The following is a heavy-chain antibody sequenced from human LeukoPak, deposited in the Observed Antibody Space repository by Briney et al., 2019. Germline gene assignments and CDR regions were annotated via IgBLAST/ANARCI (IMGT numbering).Heavy chain of an antibody. CDR1: GFTFSSYG. CDR2: ISHDGRGQ. V-gene: IGHV3-30*18. Sequence: GGSLRLSCAASGFTFSSYGMHWVRQAPGKGLEWVAVISHDGRGQDYADSVQGRFTISRDNSKKTLYLQMNSLRADDTAVYYCAKGNIRTVETPFDYWGRGALVTVSS. CDR3: AKGNIRTVETPFDY. J-gene: IGHJ4*02. D-gene: IGHD4-17*01.